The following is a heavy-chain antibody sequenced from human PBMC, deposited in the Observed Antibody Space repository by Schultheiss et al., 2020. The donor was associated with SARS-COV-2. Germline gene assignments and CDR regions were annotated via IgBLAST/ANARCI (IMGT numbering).Heavy chain of an antibody. Sequence: GGSLRLSCAASGFTFDEYAMNWVREAPGKGLEWVSGISWNSGSIGYADSVKGRFTISRDNAKNTLYLQMNSLRAEDTAVYYCAREGGYYDILTGYTYYYGMDVWGQGTTVTVSS. J-gene: IGHJ6*02. V-gene: IGHV3-9*01. D-gene: IGHD3-9*01. CDR2: ISWNSGSI. CDR1: GFTFDEYA. CDR3: AREGGYYDILTGYTYYYGMDV.